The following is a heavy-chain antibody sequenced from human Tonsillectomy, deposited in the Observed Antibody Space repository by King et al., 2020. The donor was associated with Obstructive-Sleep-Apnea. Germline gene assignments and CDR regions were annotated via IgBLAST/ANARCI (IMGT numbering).Heavy chain of an antibody. Sequence: VTLKESGPALVKPTQTLTLTCTFSGFSLSTNGMCLSWIRHPPVKALELLACIDWDDDKYYSTSLKTRPTISKDTSKNQGVLTMTNMDPVDTATNYCARIRGLGGQQPLDYWGQGTLVTVSS. J-gene: IGHJ4*02. V-gene: IGHV2-70*15. CDR3: ARIRGLGGQQPLDY. CDR1: GFSLSTNGMC. CDR2: IDWDDDK. D-gene: IGHD6-13*01.